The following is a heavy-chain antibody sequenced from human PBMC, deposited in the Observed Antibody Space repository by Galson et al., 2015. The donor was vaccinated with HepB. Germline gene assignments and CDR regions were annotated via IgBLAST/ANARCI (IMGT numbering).Heavy chain of an antibody. Sequence: SVKVSCKASGYTFSSYSITWVRQAPGQGLERMGWISAYNHNTNYAQKLQGRVIMTTDTSTSTAYMELRSLRSDDTAVYYCARGALIVVVDATPNNWFDPWGQGTLVTVSS. J-gene: IGHJ5*02. D-gene: IGHD2-15*01. CDR2: ISAYNHNT. V-gene: IGHV1-18*01. CDR1: GYTFSSYS. CDR3: ARGALIVVVDATPNNWFDP.